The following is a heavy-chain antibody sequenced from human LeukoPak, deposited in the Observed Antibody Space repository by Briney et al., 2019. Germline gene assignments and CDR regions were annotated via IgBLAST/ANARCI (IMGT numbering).Heavy chain of an antibody. D-gene: IGHD2-15*01. V-gene: IGHV1-18*01. J-gene: IGHJ4*02. CDR3: ARASAQWSDY. Sequence: ASVMVSCKASGYTFTNYGISWVRQAPGQGLEWMGWISAYNGHTDSAQKFQGRVTMTTDTSTSTAYMELRSLRSDDTATYYCARASAQWSDYWGQGTLVTVSA. CDR1: GYTFTNYG. CDR2: ISAYNGHT.